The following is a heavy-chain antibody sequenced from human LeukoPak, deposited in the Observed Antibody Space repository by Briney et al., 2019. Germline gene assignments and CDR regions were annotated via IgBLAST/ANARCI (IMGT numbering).Heavy chain of an antibody. D-gene: IGHD6-13*01. J-gene: IGHJ4*02. CDR1: GFTFSSYS. CDR3: ALLPTWGHSSSSPGY. CDR2: ISSSSSYI. Sequence: GGSLRLSCAASGFTFSSYSMNWVRQAPGKGLEWVSSISSSSSYIYYADSVKGRFTISRDNAKNSLYLQMNSLRAEDTAVYYCALLPTWGHSSSSPGYWGQGTLVTVSS. V-gene: IGHV3-21*01.